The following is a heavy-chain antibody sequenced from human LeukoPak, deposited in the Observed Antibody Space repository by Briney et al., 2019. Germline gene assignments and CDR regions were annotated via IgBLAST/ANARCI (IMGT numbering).Heavy chain of an antibody. D-gene: IGHD5-24*01. V-gene: IGHV4-39*07. Sequence: SETLSLTCTVSGGSISSSSYYWGWIRQPPGKGLEWIGSIYYSGSTYYNPSLKSRVTISVDTSKNQFSLKLSSVTAADTAVYYCARTRRDGYNFHRWGVLDYWGQGTLVTVSS. CDR2: IYYSGST. J-gene: IGHJ4*02. CDR3: ARTRRDGYNFHRWGVLDY. CDR1: GGSISSSSYY.